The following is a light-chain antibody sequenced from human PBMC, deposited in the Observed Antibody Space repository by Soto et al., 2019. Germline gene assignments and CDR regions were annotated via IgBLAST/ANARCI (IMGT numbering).Light chain of an antibody. CDR3: QQYNNYPYT. CDR1: QSVSSD. V-gene: IGKV3-11*01. J-gene: IGKJ2*01. CDR2: DAS. Sequence: EIVLTQSPATLSLSPGERATLSCRASQSVSSDLAWYQQKSGQAPRLLIYDASNRATGIPARFSGSGYGTDFTLTISSLEPEDFAVYYCQQYNNYPYTFGQGTKLEIK.